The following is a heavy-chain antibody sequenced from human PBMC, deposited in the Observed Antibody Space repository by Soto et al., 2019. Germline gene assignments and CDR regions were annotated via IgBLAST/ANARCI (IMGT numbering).Heavy chain of an antibody. V-gene: IGHV1-24*01. CDR3: ATDHYGDSYYYFAY. D-gene: IGHD4-17*01. CDR2: FDPEDGET. J-gene: IGHJ4*02. CDR1: GYTLTELS. Sequence: ASVKVSCKVSGYTLTELSMHWVRQAPGKGLEWMGGFDPEDGETIYAQKFQGRVTMTEDTSTDTAYMELSSLRSEDTAVYYCATDHYGDSYYYFAYWGQGTLVTVSS.